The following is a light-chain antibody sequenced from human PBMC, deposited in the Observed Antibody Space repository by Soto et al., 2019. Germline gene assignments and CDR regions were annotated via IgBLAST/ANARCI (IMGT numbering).Light chain of an antibody. CDR3: QQSYSTPWT. V-gene: IGKV1-39*01. Sequence: IQMTQSPSSLSASVGDRITITCRASQSITSYLNWYQHKPGKAPKLLIYAASSLQSGVPSTFSGSGSGTDFSLTISSLQPEDFATYYCQQSYSTPWTFGQGTKVEIK. J-gene: IGKJ1*01. CDR2: AAS. CDR1: QSITSY.